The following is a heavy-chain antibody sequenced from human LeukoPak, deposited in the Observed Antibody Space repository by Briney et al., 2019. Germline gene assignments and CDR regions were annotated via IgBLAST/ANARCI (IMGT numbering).Heavy chain of an antibody. CDR1: GYTLIELS. Sequence: ASVKVSCKVSGYTLIELSMHWVRQAPGKGLEWMGGFDPEDGETIYAQKFQGRVTMTEDTSTDTAYMELSSLRSEDTAVFYCATAGGRYSYGLFDYWGQGTLVTVSS. D-gene: IGHD5-18*01. CDR3: ATAGGRYSYGLFDY. J-gene: IGHJ4*02. V-gene: IGHV1-24*01. CDR2: FDPEDGET.